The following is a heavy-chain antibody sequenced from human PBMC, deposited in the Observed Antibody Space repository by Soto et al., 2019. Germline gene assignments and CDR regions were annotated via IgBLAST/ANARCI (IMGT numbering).Heavy chain of an antibody. CDR2: ISGYTNKT. D-gene: IGHD1-7*01. Sequence: QVQMVQSAGELKKPGAAVKVSCRTSGYTFNSFGVSWLRQAPGQGLEWVAWISGYTNKTNYAEKFQGRLTLTTDTSTSTAYMELRSLRLDDTAVYYCARDGITGSTAWFDPWGQGTLVTVSS. J-gene: IGHJ5*02. CDR1: GYTFNSFG. CDR3: ARDGITGSTAWFDP. V-gene: IGHV1-18*01.